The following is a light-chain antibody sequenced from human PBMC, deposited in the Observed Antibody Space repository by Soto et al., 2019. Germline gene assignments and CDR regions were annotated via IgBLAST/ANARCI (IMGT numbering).Light chain of an antibody. V-gene: IGKV3-20*01. CDR2: GVS. Sequence: EIVLTQSPGTLSLSPGERATLSCRASQSVSSNYLAWYQQKPGQAPRLLIYGVSSRATGIPDRFSASGSGTDFTLTISRLETEDFAVYHFQQYGSSPPMYTFGQGTKLEIK. CDR1: QSVSSNY. J-gene: IGKJ2*01. CDR3: QQYGSSPPMYT.